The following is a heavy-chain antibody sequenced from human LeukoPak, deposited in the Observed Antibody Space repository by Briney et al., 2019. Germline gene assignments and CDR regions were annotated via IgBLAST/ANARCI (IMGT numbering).Heavy chain of an antibody. CDR3: ARKGDCSSTSCYTGTFDY. CDR2: IGSSGSTI. D-gene: IGHD2-2*02. V-gene: IGHV3-11*04. Sequence: GGSLRLSCAASGFTFSDYYMSWIRQAPGKGLEWVSYIGSSGSTIYYADSVKGRFTISRDNAKNSLYLQMNSLRAEDTAVYYCARKGDCSSTSCYTGTFDYWGQGTLVTVSS. J-gene: IGHJ4*02. CDR1: GFTFSDYY.